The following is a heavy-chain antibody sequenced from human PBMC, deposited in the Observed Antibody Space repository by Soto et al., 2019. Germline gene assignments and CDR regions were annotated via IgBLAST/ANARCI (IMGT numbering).Heavy chain of an antibody. J-gene: IGHJ3*02. CDR1: GYSFTSYW. CDR3: ARRVRGVMGAFDI. Sequence: GESLKISCKGSGYSFTSYWIGWVRQMPGKGLEWMGIIYPGDSDTRYSPSFQGQVSISADKSISTAYLQWSSRKASDTAMYYCARRVRGVMGAFDIWGQGTMVTVSS. D-gene: IGHD3-10*01. CDR2: IYPGDSDT. V-gene: IGHV5-51*01.